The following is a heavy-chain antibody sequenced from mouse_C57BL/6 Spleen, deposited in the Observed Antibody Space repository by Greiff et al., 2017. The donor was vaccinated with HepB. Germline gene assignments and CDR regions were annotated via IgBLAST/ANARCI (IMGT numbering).Heavy chain of an antibody. CDR1: GYTFTSYG. CDR2: IYPRSGNT. CDR3: ARAVTVVATYYFDY. V-gene: IGHV1-81*01. J-gene: IGHJ2*01. Sequence: VQRVESGAELARPGASVKLSCKASGYTFTSYGISWVKQRTGQGLEWIGEIYPRSGNTYYNEKFKGKATLTADKSSSTAYMELRSLTSEDSAVYFCARAVTVVATYYFDYWGQGTTLTVSS. D-gene: IGHD1-1*01.